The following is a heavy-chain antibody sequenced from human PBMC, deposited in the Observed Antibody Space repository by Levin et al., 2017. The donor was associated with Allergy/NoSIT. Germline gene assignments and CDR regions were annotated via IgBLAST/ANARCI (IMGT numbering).Heavy chain of an antibody. J-gene: IGHJ4*02. CDR2: ISHSGNT. CDR3: ARVVYSDGYLLDY. V-gene: IGHV4-34*01. Sequence: SETLSLTCAVYGGSFSGYYWTWIRQPPGKGLEWIGEISHSGNTNYSPSLKSRVTISVDTSKNQFSLKLSSVTAADTAVYYCARVVYSDGYLLDYWGQGTLVTVSS. D-gene: IGHD5-18*01. CDR1: GGSFSGYY.